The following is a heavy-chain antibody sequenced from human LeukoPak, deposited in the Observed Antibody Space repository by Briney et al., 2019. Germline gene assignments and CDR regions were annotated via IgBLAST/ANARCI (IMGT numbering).Heavy chain of an antibody. V-gene: IGHV1-2*04. Sequence: ASVRVSCKASGYTFTGYYMHWVRQAPGQGLEWMGWINPNSGGTNYAQKFQGWVTMTRDTSISTAYMELSRLRSDDTAVYYCARGPGWFEGSVWFQHWGQGTLVTVSS. CDR3: ARGPGWFEGSVWFQH. D-gene: IGHD3-10*01. J-gene: IGHJ1*01. CDR2: INPNSGGT. CDR1: GYTFTGYY.